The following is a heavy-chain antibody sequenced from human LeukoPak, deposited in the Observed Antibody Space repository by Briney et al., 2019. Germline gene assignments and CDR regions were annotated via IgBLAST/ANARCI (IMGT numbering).Heavy chain of an antibody. V-gene: IGHV3-23*01. CDR1: GFTFSSYA. CDR3: AKTTYYYDSSGSNFDY. J-gene: IGHJ4*02. CDR2: ISGSGGST. Sequence: GGSLRLSCAASGFTFSSYAMSWVRQAPGKGLEWVSAISGSGGSTYYADSVKGRFTISRDNSKNTLYLQMNSLRAEDTAVYYYAKTTYYYDSSGSNFDYWGQGTLVTVSS. D-gene: IGHD3-22*01.